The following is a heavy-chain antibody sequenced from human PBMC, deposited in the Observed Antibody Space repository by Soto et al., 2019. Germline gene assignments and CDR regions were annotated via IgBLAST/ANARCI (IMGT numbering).Heavy chain of an antibody. CDR3: AKVAAIFGVVPGGFDP. Sequence: GSLRLSCAASGFTFSSYAMSWVRQAPGKGLEWVSAISGSGGSTYYADSVKGRFAISRDNSKNTLYLQMNSLRAEDTAVYYCAKVAAIFGVVPGGFDPWGQGTLVTVSS. V-gene: IGHV3-23*01. J-gene: IGHJ5*02. D-gene: IGHD3-3*01. CDR2: ISGSGGST. CDR1: GFTFSSYA.